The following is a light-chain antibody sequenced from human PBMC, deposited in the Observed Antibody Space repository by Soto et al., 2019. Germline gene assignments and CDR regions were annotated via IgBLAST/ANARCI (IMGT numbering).Light chain of an antibody. Sequence: EIVMTQSPATLSLSPGERATLSWRASQSVNRNLAWYQQKLGQAPRVLMYGASTRATGIPDRFSGSASGTEVILTISSLKYEDCAVYDCQEYNTWTWTFGQGTKVDIK. CDR1: QSVNRN. CDR3: QEYNTWTWT. V-gene: IGKV3-15*01. CDR2: GAS. J-gene: IGKJ1*01.